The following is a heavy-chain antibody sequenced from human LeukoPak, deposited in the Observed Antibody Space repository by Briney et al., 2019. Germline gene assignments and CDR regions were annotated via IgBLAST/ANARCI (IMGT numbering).Heavy chain of an antibody. CDR2: IYPGDSDT. Sequence: GESLKISCKGSGYSFTSYWIGWVRQMPGKGLEWMGIIYPGDSDTRYSPSFQGQVTISADKSISTAYLQWSSLKASDTAMYYCARCKHPTDPGGSYYHGCAFDIWGQGTMVTVSS. D-gene: IGHD1-26*01. J-gene: IGHJ3*02. V-gene: IGHV5-51*01. CDR3: ARCKHPTDPGGSYYHGCAFDI. CDR1: GYSFTSYW.